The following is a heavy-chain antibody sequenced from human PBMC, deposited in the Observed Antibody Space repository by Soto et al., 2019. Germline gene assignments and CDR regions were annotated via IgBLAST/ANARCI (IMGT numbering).Heavy chain of an antibody. V-gene: IGHV3-30-3*01. CDR3: ARERGGYSGYDYDY. D-gene: IGHD5-12*01. CDR1: GFTFSSYA. Sequence: QVQLVESGGGGVQPGRSLRLSCAASGFTFSSYAMHWVRQAPGKGLEWVAVISYDGSNKYYADSVKGRFTISRDNSKNTLYLQMNSLRAEDTAVYYCARERGGYSGYDYDYWGQGTLVTVSS. CDR2: ISYDGSNK. J-gene: IGHJ4*02.